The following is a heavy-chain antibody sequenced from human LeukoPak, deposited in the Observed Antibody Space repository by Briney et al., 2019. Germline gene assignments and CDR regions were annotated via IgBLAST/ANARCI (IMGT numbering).Heavy chain of an antibody. CDR1: GGSISSYY. CDR3: ARVKDYYDSSGYYSPSGWFDP. Sequence: PSETLSLTCTVSGGSISSYYWSWIRQPAGKGLEWIGRIYTSGSTNYNPSLKSRVTMSVDTSKNQFSLKLTSVTAADTAVYYCARVKDYYDSSGYYSPSGWFDPWGQGTLVTVSS. D-gene: IGHD3-22*01. CDR2: IYTSGST. J-gene: IGHJ5*02. V-gene: IGHV4-4*07.